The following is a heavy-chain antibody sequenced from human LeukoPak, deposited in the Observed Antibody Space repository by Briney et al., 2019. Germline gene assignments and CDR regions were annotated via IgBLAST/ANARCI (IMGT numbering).Heavy chain of an antibody. CDR2: IIPIFGTA. V-gene: IGHV1-69*05. D-gene: IGHD3-22*01. CDR1: GGTFSSYA. Sequence: GASVKVSCKASGGTFSSYAISWVRQAPGQGLEWMGGIIPIFGTASYAQKFQGRVTMTRDTSTSTVYMELSSLRSEDTAVYYCARYYYDSSGYPRAFDIWGQGTMVTVSS. J-gene: IGHJ3*02. CDR3: ARYYYDSSGYPRAFDI.